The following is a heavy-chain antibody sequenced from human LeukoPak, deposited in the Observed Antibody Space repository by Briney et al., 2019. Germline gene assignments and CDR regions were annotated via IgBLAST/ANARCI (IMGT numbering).Heavy chain of an antibody. D-gene: IGHD2-2*01. Sequence: PGRSLRLSCAASGLSITRNGMHWVRQAPGKGLEWVAVISYDGSDKYYADSGRGRFTISRDNSRKTLYLEMSSLRGEDTAVYYCAKDPRTKYCSSTSCYGRGNYSYGMDVWGKGTTVTVSS. V-gene: IGHV3-30*18. CDR2: ISYDGSDK. CDR3: AKDPRTKYCSSTSCYGRGNYSYGMDV. CDR1: GLSITRNG. J-gene: IGHJ6*04.